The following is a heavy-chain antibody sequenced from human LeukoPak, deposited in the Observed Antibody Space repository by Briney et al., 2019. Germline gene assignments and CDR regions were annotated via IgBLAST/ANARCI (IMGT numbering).Heavy chain of an antibody. Sequence: ASVKVSCKASGGTFSSYAISWVRQAPGQGLEWMGGIIPIFGTANYAQKFQGRVTITTDESTSTAYMELSSLRSEDTAVYYCASSPGSPGSLDYYYYMDVWGKGTTVTVSS. J-gene: IGHJ6*03. CDR3: ASSPGSPGSLDYYYYMDV. CDR1: GGTFSSYA. V-gene: IGHV1-69*05. D-gene: IGHD3-10*01. CDR2: IIPIFGTA.